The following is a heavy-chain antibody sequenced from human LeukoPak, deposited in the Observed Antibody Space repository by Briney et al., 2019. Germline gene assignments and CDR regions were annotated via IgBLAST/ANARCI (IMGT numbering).Heavy chain of an antibody. CDR3: ARDGTYTDYDPDFDI. CDR1: GFTFSRFW. CDR2: IKQDGSEK. Sequence: GGSLRLSCAASGFTFSRFWMSWVRQAPGKGLEWVANIKQDGSEKYYVDSVKGRLTISRHNAKNPLYLQMNSLRAEDTAVFYCARDGTYTDYDPDFDIWGQGTLVTVSS. J-gene: IGHJ4*02. D-gene: IGHD5-12*01. V-gene: IGHV3-7*04.